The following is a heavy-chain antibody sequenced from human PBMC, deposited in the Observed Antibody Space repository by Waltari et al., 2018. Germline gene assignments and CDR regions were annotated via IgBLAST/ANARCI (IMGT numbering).Heavy chain of an antibody. CDR2: IYHSGST. J-gene: IGHJ4*02. Sequence: QLQLQESGSGLVKPSQTLSLTCAVSGGSISSGGYSWSWIRQPPGKGLEWIGYIYHSGSTYYNPSLKSRVTISVDRSKNQFSLKLSSVTAADMAVYYCARDRRGGFDYWGQGTLVTVSS. CDR3: ARDRRGGFDY. D-gene: IGHD3-10*01. V-gene: IGHV4-30-2*01. CDR1: GGSISSGGYS.